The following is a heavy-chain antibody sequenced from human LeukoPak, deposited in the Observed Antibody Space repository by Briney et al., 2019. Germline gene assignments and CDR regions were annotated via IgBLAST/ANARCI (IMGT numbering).Heavy chain of an antibody. CDR2: IYHSGST. D-gene: IGHD4-23*01. J-gene: IGHJ1*01. Sequence: GSLPLTCAVSGGSVSSSNWGCWVRQPAGKGLGWFGEIYHSGSTNYNPSLKSRVTISVDTSKNQFCLKLSSVTAADTAVYYCASGGQEYFPHWGQGTLVTVSS. V-gene: IGHV4-4*02. CDR1: GGSVSSSNW. CDR3: ASGGQEYFPH.